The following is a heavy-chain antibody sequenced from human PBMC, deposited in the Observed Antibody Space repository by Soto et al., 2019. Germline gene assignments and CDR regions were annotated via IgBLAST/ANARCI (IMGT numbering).Heavy chain of an antibody. Sequence: PGESLKISCKGSGYSFTSYWISWVRQMPGKGLEWMGRIDPSDSDTNYSPSFQGHVTISADRSTSTAFLQLSSLKASDTATYFCARQGFSKHYFYAADVWGQGTTVTGSS. J-gene: IGHJ6*02. CDR2: IDPSDSDT. D-gene: IGHD6-13*01. CDR1: GYSFTSYW. V-gene: IGHV5-10-1*01. CDR3: ARQGFSKHYFYAADV.